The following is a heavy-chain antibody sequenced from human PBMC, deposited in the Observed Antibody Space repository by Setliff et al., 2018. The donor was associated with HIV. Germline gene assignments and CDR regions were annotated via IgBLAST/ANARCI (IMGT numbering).Heavy chain of an antibody. Sequence: PSETLSLTCTVSGGSITSRRYYWGWIRQPPGKGLEWIGIISYSGSTSNSPSLRSRIYLSVDTSNKEFSLQVTSVTAADTAVYFCARGQEDKGYNGNYFYYFYMDVWGKGTAVTVSS. CDR1: GGSITSRRYY. V-gene: IGHV4-39*07. D-gene: IGHD1-20*01. CDR3: ARGQEDKGYNGNYFYYFYMDV. CDR2: ISYSGST. J-gene: IGHJ6*03.